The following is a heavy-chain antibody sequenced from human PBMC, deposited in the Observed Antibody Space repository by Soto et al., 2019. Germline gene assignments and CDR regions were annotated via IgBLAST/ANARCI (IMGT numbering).Heavy chain of an antibody. Sequence: SETLSLTCTVSGGSISSGDYYWSWIRQPPGKGLEWIGYIYYSGSTYYNPSLKSRVTISVDTSKNQFSLKLSSVTAADTAVYYCARDSPYCPGYYNWFDPWGQGTLVPVSS. CDR2: IYYSGST. D-gene: IGHD2-15*01. CDR3: ARDSPYCPGYYNWFDP. V-gene: IGHV4-30-4*01. CDR1: GGSISSGDYY. J-gene: IGHJ5*02.